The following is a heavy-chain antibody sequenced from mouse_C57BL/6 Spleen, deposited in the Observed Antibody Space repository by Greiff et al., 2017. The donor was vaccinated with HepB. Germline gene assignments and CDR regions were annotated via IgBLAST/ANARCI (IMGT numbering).Heavy chain of an antibody. CDR2: IDPENGDT. J-gene: IGHJ2*01. CDR3: TTGSNYY. D-gene: IGHD2-5*01. CDR1: GFNIKDDY. V-gene: IGHV14-4*01. Sequence: EVKLVESGAELVRPGASVKLSCTASGFNIKDDYMHWVKQRPEQGLEWIGWIDPENGDTEYASKFQGKATITADTSSNTAYLQLSSLTSEDTAVYYCTTGSNYYWGQGTTLTVSS.